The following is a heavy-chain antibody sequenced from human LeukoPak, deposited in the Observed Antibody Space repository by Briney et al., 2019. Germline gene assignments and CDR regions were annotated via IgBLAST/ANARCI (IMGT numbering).Heavy chain of an antibody. J-gene: IGHJ3*02. CDR2: IWYDGSNK. V-gene: IGHV3-33*06. CDR3: AKAKYSSSWLDAFDI. D-gene: IGHD6-13*01. CDR1: GFTFSSYG. Sequence: GGSLRLSCAASGFTFSSYGMHWVRQAPGKGLEWVAVIWYDGSNKYYADSVKGRFTISSDNSKNTLYLQMNSLRAEDTAVYYCAKAKYSSSWLDAFDIWGQGTMVTVSS.